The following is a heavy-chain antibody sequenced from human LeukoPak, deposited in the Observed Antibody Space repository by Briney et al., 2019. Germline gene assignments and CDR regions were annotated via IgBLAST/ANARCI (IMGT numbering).Heavy chain of an antibody. CDR2: IYYSGST. V-gene: IGHV4-39*07. D-gene: IGHD3-3*01. CDR3: ATLEWLDYYFDY. J-gene: IGHJ4*02. CDR1: GFTFSSYS. Sequence: GSLRLSCAASGFTFSSYSMNWVRQAPGKGLEWIGSIYYSGSTYYNPSLKSRVTISVDTSKNQFSLKLSSVTAADTAVYYCATLEWLDYYFDYWGQGTLVTVSP.